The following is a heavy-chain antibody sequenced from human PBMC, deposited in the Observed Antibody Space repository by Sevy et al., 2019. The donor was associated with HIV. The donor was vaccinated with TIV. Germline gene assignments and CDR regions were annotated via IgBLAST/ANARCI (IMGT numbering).Heavy chain of an antibody. V-gene: IGHV3-21*06. J-gene: IGHJ4*02. CDR3: ARDKDGNGTGYFDY. CDR2: IRRSSSHI. D-gene: IGHD3-9*01. CDR1: GFTFSSYF. Sequence: GGSLRLSCETSGFTFSSYFINWVRQSPGKALEWVASIRRSSSHIYYADSVKGRFTISRDNGKNSLYLQMNSLRVDDTAIYYCARDKDGNGTGYFDYWGQGALVTVSS.